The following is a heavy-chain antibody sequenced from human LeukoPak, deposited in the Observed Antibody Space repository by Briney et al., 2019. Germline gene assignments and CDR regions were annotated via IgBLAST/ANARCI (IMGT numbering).Heavy chain of an antibody. V-gene: IGHV4-59*08. J-gene: IGHJ4*02. D-gene: IGHD1-7*01. CDR1: GGSVILNF. CDR2: VFENGRT. Sequence: SETLSLTCSVSGGSVILNFWSWIRQTPGNGLEWIGYVFENGRTNYNPSLRSRVSMSQDTSKNQFSLKLNSVTASDTAVYYCARHSPFDNWNYDYWGQGILVTVSS. CDR3: ARHSPFDNWNYDY.